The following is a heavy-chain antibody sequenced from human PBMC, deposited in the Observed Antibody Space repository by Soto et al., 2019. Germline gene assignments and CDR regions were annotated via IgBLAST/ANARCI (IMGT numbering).Heavy chain of an antibody. D-gene: IGHD1-20*01. Sequence: QVQLVQSGAEVKKPGASVKVSFKASGYTFTNYGISWVRQAPGQGLEWMGGISAYNGNTVYVQKHQGRVTMTTDTTRRTAYVELRRLRSDDTAVYDCARPITSPDHLDIWGQGTMVTVSS. CDR3: ARPITSPDHLDI. CDR1: GYTFTNYG. J-gene: IGHJ3*02. CDR2: ISAYNGNT. V-gene: IGHV1-18*01.